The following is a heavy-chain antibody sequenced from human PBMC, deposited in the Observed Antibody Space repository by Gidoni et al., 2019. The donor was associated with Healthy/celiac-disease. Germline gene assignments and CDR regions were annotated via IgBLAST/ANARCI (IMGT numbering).Heavy chain of an antibody. CDR3: AKPSGYYTYYYGMDV. V-gene: IGHV3-30*18. CDR2: ISYDGSNK. D-gene: IGHD3-3*01. Sequence: QVQLVESGGGVVQPGRSLRLSCAASGFTFSSYGMHWVRQAPGKGLEWVAVISYDGSNKYYADSVKGRFTISRDNSKNTLYLQMNSLRAEDTAVYYCAKPSGYYTYYYGMDVWGQGTTVTVSS. CDR1: GFTFSSYG. J-gene: IGHJ6*02.